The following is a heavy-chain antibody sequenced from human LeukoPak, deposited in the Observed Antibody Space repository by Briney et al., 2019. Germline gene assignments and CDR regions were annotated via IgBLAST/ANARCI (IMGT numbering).Heavy chain of an antibody. V-gene: IGHV3-30-3*01. CDR3: ARGHDYGDYYYYGMDV. CDR1: GFTFSSYA. J-gene: IGHJ6*02. CDR2: ISYGGSNK. Sequence: GGSLRLSCAASGFTFSSYAMRWVRQAPGKGLEWVAVISYGGSNKYYADSVKGRFTISRDNSKNTLYLQMNSLRAEDTAVYYCARGHDYGDYYYYGMDVWGQGTTVTVSS. D-gene: IGHD4-17*01.